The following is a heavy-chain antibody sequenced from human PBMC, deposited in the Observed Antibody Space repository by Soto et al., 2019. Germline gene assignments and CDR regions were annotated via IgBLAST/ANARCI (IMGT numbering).Heavy chain of an antibody. CDR2: IWYDGSHK. Sequence: QVQLVESGVGVVQPGRSLRLSCAASGFTFSSYGMHWVRQAPGKGLEWVAVIWYDGSHKYYADSVKGRFTISRDNSKNTLYLQMNSLRAEATAVYYCARAMVRGLYYYYMDVLGKGTTVTVSS. CDR1: GFTFSSYG. J-gene: IGHJ6*03. V-gene: IGHV3-33*01. CDR3: ARAMVRGLYYYYMDV. D-gene: IGHD3-10*01.